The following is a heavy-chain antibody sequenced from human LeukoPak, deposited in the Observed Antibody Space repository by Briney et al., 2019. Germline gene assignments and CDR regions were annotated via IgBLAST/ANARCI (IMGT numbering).Heavy chain of an antibody. J-gene: IGHJ4*02. D-gene: IGHD3-22*01. CDR1: GGSISSGGYY. CDR2: IYYSGST. CDR3: ATYGLYDTNGYLVN. V-gene: IGHV4-31*03. Sequence: SETLSLTCTVSGGSISSGGYYWSWIRQHPGKGLEWIGYIYYSGSTYYNPSLKSRVTISVDTSKNQFSLKLSSVTAADTAVYYCATYGLYDTNGYLVNWGQGTLVTVSS.